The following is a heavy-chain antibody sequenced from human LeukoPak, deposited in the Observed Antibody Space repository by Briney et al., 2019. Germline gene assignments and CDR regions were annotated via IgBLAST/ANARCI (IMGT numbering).Heavy chain of an antibody. CDR3: AGVANYRSGERLDY. Sequence: SETLSLTCTVSGGSISNYYWSWIRQPAGKGLEWIGRIYNSGSTNYNPSLKSRVTMSVGTSKNQFSLKLRSATAADTAVYYCAGVANYRSGERLDYWGQGTLVTVSS. CDR1: GGSISNYY. V-gene: IGHV4-4*07. CDR2: IYNSGST. J-gene: IGHJ4*02. D-gene: IGHD4/OR15-4a*01.